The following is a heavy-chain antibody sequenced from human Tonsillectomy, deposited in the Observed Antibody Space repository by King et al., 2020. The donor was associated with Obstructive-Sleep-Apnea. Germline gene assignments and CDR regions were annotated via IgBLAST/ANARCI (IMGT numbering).Heavy chain of an antibody. CDR3: ARVERIQLWSTTTGGVDY. J-gene: IGHJ4*02. D-gene: IGHD5-18*01. CDR2: ISSSSTTI. V-gene: IGHV3-48*04. CDR1: GFTLSEYN. Sequence: VQLVESGGDLVHPGGSLRLSCAASGFTLSEYNMNWVRQAPGKGLEWISYISSSSTTIYYAYSVKGRFTISRGNTENSLYQQMSSLRAEDTAVYYCARVERIQLWSTTTGGVDYWGQGTLVTVSS.